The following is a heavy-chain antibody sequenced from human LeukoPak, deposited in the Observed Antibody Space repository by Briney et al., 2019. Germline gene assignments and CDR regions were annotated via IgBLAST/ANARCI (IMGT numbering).Heavy chain of an antibody. CDR2: FDPEDGET. V-gene: IGHV1-24*01. CDR3: ARVRWFGEGNYMDV. D-gene: IGHD3-10*01. Sequence: ASVKVSCKGSGYTLTELSMHWVRQAPGKGLEWMGGFDPEDGETIYAQKFQGRVTMTEDTSTDTAYMELSSLRSEDTAVYYGARVRWFGEGNYMDVWGTGTAVIVSS. CDR1: GYTLTELS. J-gene: IGHJ6*03.